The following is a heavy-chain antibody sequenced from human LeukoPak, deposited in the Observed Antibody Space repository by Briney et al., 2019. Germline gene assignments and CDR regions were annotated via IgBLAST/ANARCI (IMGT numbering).Heavy chain of an antibody. J-gene: IGHJ4*02. CDR2: IYYSGST. D-gene: IGHD2-8*02. CDR1: GGSISSSTYY. V-gene: IGHV4-39*01. CDR3: ARLKRGGVYDFDY. Sequence: SETLSLTCTVSGGSISSSTYYWGWIRQPPGEGLEWIGSIYYSGSTYYNPSLKSRVTISVDTSKNQFSLKLSSVTAADTAVYYCARLKRGGVYDFDYWGQGTLVTVSS.